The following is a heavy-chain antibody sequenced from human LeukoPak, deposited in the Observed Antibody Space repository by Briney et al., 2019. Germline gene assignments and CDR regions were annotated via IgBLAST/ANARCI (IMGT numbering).Heavy chain of an antibody. CDR1: GFTFDDYG. CDR3: ARAPPTTTDYGDYLTRWDYFDY. D-gene: IGHD4-17*01. V-gene: IGHV3-20*01. CDR2: INWNGGST. Sequence: GGSLRLSCAASGFTFDDYGMSWVRQAPGKGLEWVSGINWNGGSTGYADSVKGRFAISRDNAKNSLYLQMNSLRAEDTALYHCARAPPTTTDYGDYLTRWDYFDYWGQGTLVTVSS. J-gene: IGHJ4*02.